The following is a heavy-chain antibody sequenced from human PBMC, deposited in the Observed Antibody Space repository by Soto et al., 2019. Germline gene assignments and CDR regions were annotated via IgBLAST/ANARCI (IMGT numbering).Heavy chain of an antibody. Sequence: QVQLQEPGPGLVRPSQTLSLTCTLSGGSISDNDYYWTWIRQSPGVGLEWLGYIYTSGGTSYNPSIKSRLYTSADTSSYRFALKLTSVTAADTAVYFCARGEVRGAFDIWGPGTKVHVSS. D-gene: IGHD3-10*01. J-gene: IGHJ3*02. CDR1: GGSISDNDYY. V-gene: IGHV4-30-4*01. CDR2: IYTSGGT. CDR3: ARGEVRGAFDI.